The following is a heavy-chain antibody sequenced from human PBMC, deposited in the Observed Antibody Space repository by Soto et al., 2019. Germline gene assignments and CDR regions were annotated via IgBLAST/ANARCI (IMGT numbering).Heavy chain of an antibody. CDR2: INPSGGST. CDR1: GYTFTSYY. J-gene: IGHJ6*03. Sequence: SVKVSCKASGYTFTSYYMHWVRQAPGQGLEWMGIINPSGGSTSYAQKFQGRVTMTRDTSTSTVYMELSSLRSEDTAVYYCARDHYDFWSGYYYPADMYYYYMDVWGKGTTVTVSS. D-gene: IGHD3-3*01. CDR3: ARDHYDFWSGYYYPADMYYYYMDV. V-gene: IGHV1-46*03.